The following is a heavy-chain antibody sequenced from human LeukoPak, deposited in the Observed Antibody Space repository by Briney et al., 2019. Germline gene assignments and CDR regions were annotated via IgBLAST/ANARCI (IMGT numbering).Heavy chain of an antibody. CDR1: GGTFSGYA. CDR3: ARAPAYYYGSGSYWFDP. V-gene: IGHV1-69*05. D-gene: IGHD3-10*01. Sequence: SVKVSCKASGGTFSGYAISWVRQAPGQGLEWMGGIIPIFGTANYAQKFQGRVTITTDESTSTAYMELSSLRSEDTAVYYCARAPAYYYGSGSYWFDPWGQGTLVTVSS. J-gene: IGHJ5*02. CDR2: IIPIFGTA.